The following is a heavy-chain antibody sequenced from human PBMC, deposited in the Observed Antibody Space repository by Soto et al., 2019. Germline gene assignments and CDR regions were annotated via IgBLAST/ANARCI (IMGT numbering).Heavy chain of an antibody. V-gene: IGHV1-8*01. J-gene: IGHJ5*02. CDR2: XNTXTXTX. D-gene: IGHD6-6*01. CDR1: GYTFTNND. Sequence: ASVKVSCKASGYTFTNNDINWVRQAPGQGLEWXGWXNTXTXTXDXXXXXXGRVSLTWDTSISTAYMQLNSLKIDDKAVYYCAREVVETSSLWLDPWGQGTLVTVSS. CDR3: AREVVETSSLWLDP.